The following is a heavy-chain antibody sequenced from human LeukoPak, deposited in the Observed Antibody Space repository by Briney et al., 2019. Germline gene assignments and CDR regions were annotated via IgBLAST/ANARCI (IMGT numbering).Heavy chain of an antibody. CDR2: INPSGGST. V-gene: IGHV1-46*01. D-gene: IGHD3-22*01. CDR3: ARSNNYYASSGYYAKTRRDFGY. Sequence: ASVKVSCKASGYTFTSYYMHWVRQAPGQGLEWMGIINPSGGSTSYAQKFQGRVTMTRATSTSTVYMELSSRRSEDTAVYYCARSNNYYASSGYYAKTRRDFGYWGQGTLVTVSS. CDR1: GYTFTSYY. J-gene: IGHJ4*02.